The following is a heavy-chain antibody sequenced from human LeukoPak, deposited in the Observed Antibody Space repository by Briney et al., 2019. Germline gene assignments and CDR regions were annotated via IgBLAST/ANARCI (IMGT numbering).Heavy chain of an antibody. D-gene: IGHD6-19*01. Sequence: GGSLRLSCAASGFTFGSYEMNWVRQAPGKGLEWVSYISSSGSTIYYADSVKGRFTISRDNAKNSLYLQMNSLRAEDTAVYYCVRLSVAGSFDYWGQGTLVTVSS. J-gene: IGHJ4*02. V-gene: IGHV3-48*03. CDR3: VRLSVAGSFDY. CDR1: GFTFGSYE. CDR2: ISSSGSTI.